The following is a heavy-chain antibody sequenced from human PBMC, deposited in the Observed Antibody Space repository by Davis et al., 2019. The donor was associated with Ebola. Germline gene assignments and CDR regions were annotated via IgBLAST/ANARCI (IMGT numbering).Heavy chain of an antibody. Sequence: SETLSLTCAVYGGSFSGYYWSWIRQPPGKGLEWIGEINHSGSTNYNPSLKSRVAISVDTSKNQVSLNLRSVTAADTAVYYCASIVVVPAAQLDYWGQGTLVTVSS. J-gene: IGHJ4*02. CDR3: ASIVVVPAAQLDY. V-gene: IGHV4-34*01. D-gene: IGHD2-2*01. CDR2: INHSGST. CDR1: GGSFSGYY.